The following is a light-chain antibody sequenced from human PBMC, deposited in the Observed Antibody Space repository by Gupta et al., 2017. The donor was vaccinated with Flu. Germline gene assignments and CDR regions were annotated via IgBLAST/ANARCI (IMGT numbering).Light chain of an antibody. CDR1: SGSIASNY. J-gene: IGLJ2*01. V-gene: IGLV6-57*03. CDR2: EDD. Sequence: FVLTQPPSVSESPGKTVTISCTRSSGSIASNYVQWYQQRPGSAPNPVMFEDDQRPSGVPDRFSGSIDSSSNAAALTISGLKTEDEDHYYWQADDGNNVVFGGGTKLTVL. CDR3: QADDGNNVV.